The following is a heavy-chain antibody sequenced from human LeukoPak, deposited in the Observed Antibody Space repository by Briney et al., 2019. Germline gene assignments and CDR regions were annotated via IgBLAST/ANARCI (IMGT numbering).Heavy chain of an antibody. CDR2: IKQDGSEK. CDR3: ARDEADYDFWSGYERYWYFDL. CDR1: GFTFSSYW. V-gene: IGHV3-7*01. J-gene: IGHJ2*01. Sequence: PGGSLRLSCAASGFTFSSYWMSWVRQAPGKGLEWVANIKQDGSEKYYVDSVKGRFTISRDNAKNSLYLQMNSLRAEDTAVYYCARDEADYDFWSGYERYWYFDLWGRGTLVTVSS. D-gene: IGHD3-3*01.